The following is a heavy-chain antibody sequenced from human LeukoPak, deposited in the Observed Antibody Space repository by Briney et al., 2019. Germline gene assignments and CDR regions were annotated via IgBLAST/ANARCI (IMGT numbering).Heavy chain of an antibody. D-gene: IGHD5-24*01. V-gene: IGHV3-66*01. CDR2: IYSGGST. Sequence: GGSLRPSGAASGFAVSSNYMSWVRQAPGKGLEWVSVIYSGGSTYYADSVKGRFTISRDNSKNTLYLQMNSLRAEDTAVYYCARFADGYQSDYWGQGTLVTVSS. CDR1: GFAVSSNY. J-gene: IGHJ4*02. CDR3: ARFADGYQSDY.